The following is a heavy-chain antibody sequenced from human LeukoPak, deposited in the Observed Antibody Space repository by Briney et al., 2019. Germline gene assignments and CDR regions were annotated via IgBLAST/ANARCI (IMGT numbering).Heavy chain of an antibody. CDR1: GGSISSYY. J-gene: IGHJ4*02. V-gene: IGHV4-59*01. CDR2: IYYSGST. Sequence: SETLSLNATVSGGSISSYYWSWIRQPPGQERKGIGYIYYSGSTNYNPSLKSLVTISVDASKNQFSLKLSSVTAADTAVYYCARTIFGVVISPLYYFDYWGQGTLVTVSS. CDR3: ARTIFGVVISPLYYFDY. D-gene: IGHD3-3*01.